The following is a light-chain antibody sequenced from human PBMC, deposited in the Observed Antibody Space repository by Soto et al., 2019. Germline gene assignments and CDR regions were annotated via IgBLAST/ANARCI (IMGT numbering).Light chain of an antibody. J-gene: IGKJ4*01. Sequence: DIQMTQSPSSLSASVGDRVTITCRASQRISIYLNWYQQKAGRAPKLLIYAAHSLQSGVPSRFGGSGYATDFTLTISSLQPEDFATYYCQHRYNTLALTVGGGTKVEI. V-gene: IGKV1-39*01. CDR3: QHRYNTLALT. CDR1: QRISIY. CDR2: AAH.